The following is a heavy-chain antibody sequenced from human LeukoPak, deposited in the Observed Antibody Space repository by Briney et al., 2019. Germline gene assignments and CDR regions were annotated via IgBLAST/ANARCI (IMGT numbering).Heavy chain of an antibody. Sequence: PSETLSLTCTVSGGSISSGDYYWSWIRQPPGKGLEWIGYIYYSGSTYYNPSLKSRVSISVDTSKNQFSLNLSSVTAADTAVYYCARDHSGLLWGQGTLVTVSS. J-gene: IGHJ4*02. V-gene: IGHV4-31*03. CDR2: IYYSGST. D-gene: IGHD7-27*01. CDR3: ARDHSGLL. CDR1: GGSISSGDYY.